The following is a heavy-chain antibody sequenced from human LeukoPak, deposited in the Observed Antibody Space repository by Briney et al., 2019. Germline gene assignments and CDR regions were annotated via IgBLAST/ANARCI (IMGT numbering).Heavy chain of an antibody. CDR2: VYYSGST. J-gene: IGHJ5*02. CDR3: ARETSSALFT. D-gene: IGHD3-3*01. V-gene: IGHV4-31*03. Sequence: ASETLSLTCTVSGGSISSGGYYWSWIRQHPGKGLEWIGYVYYSGSTYYNPSLKSRLTISVDTSKNQFSLQLNSVTPEDTAVYYCARETSSALFTWGQGTLVTVSS. CDR1: GGSISSGGYY.